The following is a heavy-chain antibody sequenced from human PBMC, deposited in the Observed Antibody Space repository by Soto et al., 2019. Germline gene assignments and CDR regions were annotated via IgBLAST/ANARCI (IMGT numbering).Heavy chain of an antibody. D-gene: IGHD2-15*01. CDR2: IYHSGST. CDR1: GGSISSSNW. CDR3: ARGFCSGGSCYIGYYYYYGMDV. Sequence: QVQLQESGPGLVKPSGTLSLTCAVSGGSISSSNWWSWVRQPPGKGLEWIGEIYHSGSTNYNPSLKSRVTISVDKSKNQFSLKLSSVTAADTAVYYCARGFCSGGSCYIGYYYYYGMDVWGQGTTVTVSS. J-gene: IGHJ6*02. V-gene: IGHV4-4*02.